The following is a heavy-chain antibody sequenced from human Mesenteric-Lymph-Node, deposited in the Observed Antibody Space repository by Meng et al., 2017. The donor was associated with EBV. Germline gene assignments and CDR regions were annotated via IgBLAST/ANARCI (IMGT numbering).Heavy chain of an antibody. Sequence: EGQLVDAGGGLVKPGGSLRLCCAASGFTFSDHAMNWVRQAPGKGLEWVSYISSSSTNIYYADSLKGRFTISRDNAQKSLYLQLNSLRADDTAVYYCARDGEWELGGVIDQWGQGTLVTVDS. V-gene: IGHV3-21*02. D-gene: IGHD1-26*01. CDR3: ARDGEWELGGVIDQ. CDR1: GFTFSDHA. CDR2: ISSSSTNI. J-gene: IGHJ4*02.